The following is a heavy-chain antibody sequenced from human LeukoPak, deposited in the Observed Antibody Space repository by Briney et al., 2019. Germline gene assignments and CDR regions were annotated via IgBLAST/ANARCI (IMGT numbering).Heavy chain of an antibody. V-gene: IGHV1-18*04. D-gene: IGHD3-16*02. CDR2: ISPYNGNT. Sequence: ASVKVSCKASGYTFTSCDISWVRQAPGQGLEWMGWISPYNGNTNYAQKLQGRVTLTTGTSTSTVYMELRSLRSDDTAVYYCARDLRLRLGELSPPGGYWGQGTLVTVSS. CDR3: ARDLRLRLGELSPPGGY. J-gene: IGHJ4*02. CDR1: GYTFTSCD.